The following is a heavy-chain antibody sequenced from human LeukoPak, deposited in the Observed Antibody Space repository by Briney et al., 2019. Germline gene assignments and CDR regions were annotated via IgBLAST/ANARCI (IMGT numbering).Heavy chain of an antibody. D-gene: IGHD2-2*01. CDR2: IYYSGST. V-gene: IGHV4-30-4*01. CDR3: ASFSSHPARGNDAFDI. J-gene: IGHJ3*02. Sequence: PSQTLSLTCTVSGGTISSGDYYWSWIRQPPGKGLEWIGYIYYSGSTYYNPSLKSRVTISVDTSKNQFSLKLSSVTAADTAVYYCASFSSHPARGNDAFDIWGQGTMVTVSS. CDR1: GGTISSGDYY.